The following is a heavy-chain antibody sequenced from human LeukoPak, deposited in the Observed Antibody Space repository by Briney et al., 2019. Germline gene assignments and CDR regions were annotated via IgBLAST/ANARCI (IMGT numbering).Heavy chain of an antibody. J-gene: IGHJ4*02. CDR3: YGTRGY. V-gene: IGHV3-7*01. D-gene: IGHD3-22*01. Sequence: GGPLRLSCAASGFSFSSYWLMWVRQTPGKGLQWVATIKEDGRRTFYSDSVMGRFTISIDSAKNSLYLQMNSLRVEETAVYYCYGTRGYWGQGALVTVSS. CDR2: IKEDGRRT. CDR1: GFSFSSYW.